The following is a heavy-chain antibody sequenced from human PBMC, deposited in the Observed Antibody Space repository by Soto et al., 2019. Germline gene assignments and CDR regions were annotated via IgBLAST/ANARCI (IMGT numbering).Heavy chain of an antibody. J-gene: IGHJ4*02. V-gene: IGHV3-30-3*01. CDR3: SRVGMEEIFGVVILSQAYSDY. CDR1: GFTFSSYS. CDR2: ISYDGSNK. Sequence: GGSLRLSCAASGFTFSSYSIHWVRQAPCKGLEWVAVISYDGSNKYYADSVKGRFTISRDNSKNTLYLQMNSLRAEDTAVYYCSRVGMEEIFGVVILSQAYSDYWGQGTLVTVCS. D-gene: IGHD3-3*01.